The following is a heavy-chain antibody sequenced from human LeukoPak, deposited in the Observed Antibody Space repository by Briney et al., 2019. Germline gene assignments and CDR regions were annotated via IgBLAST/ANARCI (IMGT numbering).Heavy chain of an antibody. CDR1: GGSFSGYY. Sequence: PSETLSLTCAVYGGSFSGYYWSWIRQPPGKGLEWIGEINHSGSTNYNPSLKSRVTISVDTSKNQFSLKLSSVTAADTAVYYCARAGYSSSWYYYYYYGMDVWGQGTTVTVSS. D-gene: IGHD6-13*01. CDR3: ARAGYSSSWYYYYYYGMDV. J-gene: IGHJ6*02. V-gene: IGHV4-34*01. CDR2: INHSGST.